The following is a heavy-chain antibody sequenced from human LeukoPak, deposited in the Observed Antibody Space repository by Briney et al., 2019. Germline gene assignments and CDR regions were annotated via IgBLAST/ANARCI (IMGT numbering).Heavy chain of an antibody. D-gene: IGHD1-26*01. Sequence: ASVKVSCKASGYTFTSYYMHWVRQAPGQGLEWMGLINPTGGSTGYAQKFQGRVTMTRDMSTSTDYMELSSLRSEDTAIYYCAGDNSVGDNGGWFDPWGQGTLVTVSS. J-gene: IGHJ5*02. CDR3: AGDNSVGDNGGWFDP. CDR2: INPTGGST. V-gene: IGHV1-46*01. CDR1: GYTFTSYY.